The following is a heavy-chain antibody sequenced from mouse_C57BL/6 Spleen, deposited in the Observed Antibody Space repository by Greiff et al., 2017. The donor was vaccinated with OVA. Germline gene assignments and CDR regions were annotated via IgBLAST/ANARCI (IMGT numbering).Heavy chain of an antibody. CDR2: IYPGSGNT. D-gene: IGHD3-2*02. Sequence: QVQLQQSGAELVRPGASVKLSCKASGYTFTDYYINWVKQRPGQGLEWIARIYPGSGNTYYNEKFKGKATLTAEKSSSTAYMQLSSLTSEDSAVYFCARDSSGYPLAYWGQGTLVTVSA. CDR1: GYTFTDYY. J-gene: IGHJ3*01. V-gene: IGHV1-76*01. CDR3: ARDSSGYPLAY.